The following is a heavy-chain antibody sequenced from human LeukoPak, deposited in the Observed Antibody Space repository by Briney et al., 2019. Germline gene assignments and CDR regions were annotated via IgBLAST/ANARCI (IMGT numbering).Heavy chain of an antibody. Sequence: SETLSLTCTVSGDSIGSSTYYWGWVRQPPGKGLEWIGSIYYTGSSYYNPSLKSRATVSVDTSKNRFSLRLNSTAAADTAVYYCGRFSTTVTTGDYWGQGTLVTVSS. D-gene: IGHD4-17*01. CDR3: GRFSTTVTTGDY. CDR1: GDSIGSSTYY. CDR2: IYYTGSS. V-gene: IGHV4-39*01. J-gene: IGHJ4*02.